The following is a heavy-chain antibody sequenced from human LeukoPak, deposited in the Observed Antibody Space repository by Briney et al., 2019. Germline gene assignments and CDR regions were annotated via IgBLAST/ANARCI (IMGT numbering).Heavy chain of an antibody. CDR2: ISSSSSYI. D-gene: IGHD5-12*01. CDR3: ARAKRVATIFYGMDV. J-gene: IGHJ6*02. CDR1: GFTFSSYS. V-gene: IGHV3-21*01. Sequence: GGSLRLSCAASGFTFSSYSMNWVRQAPGKGLEWVSSISSSSSYIYYADSVKGRFTISRDNAENSLYLQMNSLRAEDTAVYYCARAKRVATIFYGMDVWGQGTTVTVSS.